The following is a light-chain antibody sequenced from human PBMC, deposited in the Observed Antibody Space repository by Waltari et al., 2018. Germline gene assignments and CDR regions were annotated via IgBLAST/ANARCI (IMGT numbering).Light chain of an antibody. CDR3: QQSYSTPPWT. J-gene: IGKJ3*01. Sequence: DIQMTQSPSSLSASVGDRVTITCRASQSISSYLNWYQQKPGKAPKLLIYAASSLQSGVASRFSGSGSGTDFTLTISSLQPEDFATYYCQQSYSTPPWTFGPGTKVDIK. CDR1: QSISSY. CDR2: AAS. V-gene: IGKV1-39*01.